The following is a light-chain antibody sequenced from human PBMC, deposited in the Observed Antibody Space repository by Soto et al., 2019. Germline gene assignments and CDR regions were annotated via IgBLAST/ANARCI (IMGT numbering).Light chain of an antibody. Sequence: QSVLTQPRSVSGSPGQSVTISCTGTSSDVGGYNYVSWYQQHPGKAPKLMISDVSKWPSGVPDRFSGPKSGNTASLTISGLQAEDEADYYCCSYAGSYPYVFGSGTKVTVL. CDR2: DVS. CDR3: CSYAGSYPYV. J-gene: IGLJ1*01. V-gene: IGLV2-11*01. CDR1: SSDVGGYNY.